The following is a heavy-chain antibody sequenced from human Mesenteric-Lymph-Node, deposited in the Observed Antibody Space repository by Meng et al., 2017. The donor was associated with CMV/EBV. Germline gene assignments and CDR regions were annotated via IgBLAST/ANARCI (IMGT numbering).Heavy chain of an antibody. J-gene: IGHJ6*02. V-gene: IGHV3-48*03. Sequence: GGSLRLSCAASGFTFSSYEMNWVRQAPGKGLEWVSYISSSGSTIYYADSVKGRFTISRDNAKNSLYLQMNSLRAEDTAVYYCARARDSSGYYYPYYYYGMDVWGQGTTVTVSS. D-gene: IGHD3-22*01. CDR2: ISSSGSTI. CDR3: ARARDSSGYYYPYYYYGMDV. CDR1: GFTFSSYE.